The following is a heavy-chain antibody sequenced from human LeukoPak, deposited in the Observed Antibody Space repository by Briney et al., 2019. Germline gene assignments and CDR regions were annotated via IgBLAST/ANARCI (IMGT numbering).Heavy chain of an antibody. CDR3: ARGKKDYYDSSAGAFDI. Sequence: ASVKVSCKASGYTFTSYGINWVRQAPGQGLEWMGWISAYNGNTNYAQKLQGRVTMTTDTSTSTAYMELRSLRSDDTAVYYCARGKKDYYDSSAGAFDIWGQGTMVTVSS. V-gene: IGHV1-18*01. CDR1: GYTFTSYG. CDR2: ISAYNGNT. D-gene: IGHD3-22*01. J-gene: IGHJ3*02.